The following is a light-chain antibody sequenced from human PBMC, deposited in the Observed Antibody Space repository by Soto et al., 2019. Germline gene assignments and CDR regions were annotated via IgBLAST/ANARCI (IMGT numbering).Light chain of an antibody. J-gene: IGLJ2*01. CDR3: QTWGTGTHVV. V-gene: IGLV4-69*01. Sequence: QSVLTQSPSASASLGASVKLTCTLSSGHSNFAIAWLQQQPDRGPRYLMKVNTDGSHDKGDGIPDRFSGSTSGAERYLTSSSLQSEDEDDYYCQTWGTGTHVVFGGGTKLTVL. CDR2: VNTDGSH. CDR1: SGHSNFA.